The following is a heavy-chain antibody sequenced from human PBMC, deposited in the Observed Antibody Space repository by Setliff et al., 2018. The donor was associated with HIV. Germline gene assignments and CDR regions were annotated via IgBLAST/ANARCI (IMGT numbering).Heavy chain of an antibody. J-gene: IGHJ5*02. CDR1: GDTFNNYG. CDR3: VRGHCNSDKCWYTWFGP. D-gene: IGHD2-2*01. CDR2: IGSYSGYT. Sequence: ASVKVSCKVSGDTFNNYGVSWVRQAPGQGLEWMGWIGSYSGYTIYAQKFQDRLTMTTDTSTTTASMELRSLRSDDTAVYYCVRGHCNSDKCWYTWFGPWGQGTLVTVSS. V-gene: IGHV1-18*01.